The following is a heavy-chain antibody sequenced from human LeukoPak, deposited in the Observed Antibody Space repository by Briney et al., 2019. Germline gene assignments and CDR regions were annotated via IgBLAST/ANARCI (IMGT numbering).Heavy chain of an antibody. Sequence: GGSLRLSCAASGFTFSSYSMNWVRQAPGKGLEWVSYISSSSSTIYYADSVKGRFTISRDNAKNSLYLQMNSLRAEDTAVYYCARSGYSYGLIPYYFDYWGQGTLVTVSS. D-gene: IGHD5-18*01. J-gene: IGHJ4*02. CDR1: GFTFSSYS. V-gene: IGHV3-48*01. CDR2: ISSSSSTI. CDR3: ARSGYSYGLIPYYFDY.